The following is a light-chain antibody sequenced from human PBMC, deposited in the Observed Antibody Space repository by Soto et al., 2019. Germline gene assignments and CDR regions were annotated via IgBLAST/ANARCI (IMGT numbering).Light chain of an antibody. V-gene: IGLV2-14*03. J-gene: IGLJ1*01. CDR1: SSDVGAYDY. CDR2: DVY. Sequence: QSALTQPASVSGSPGQSITISCTGTSSDVGAYDYVSWYQQHPGKAPKLMIYDVYARPSGVSHRFSGSKSGNTASLTISGLQSDDEADYYCSSYTTTMSYVFGTGTKLTVL. CDR3: SSYTTTMSYV.